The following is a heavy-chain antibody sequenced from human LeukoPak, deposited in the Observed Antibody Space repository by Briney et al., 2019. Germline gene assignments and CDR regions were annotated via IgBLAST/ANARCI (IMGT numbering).Heavy chain of an antibody. D-gene: IGHD4-17*01. V-gene: IGHV3-48*03. Sequence: GGSLRLSCAASGFTFSNYEFNWVRQAPGKRLEWVSYIGRGYGITYYADSVKGRFTVSRDDAKNSVYLKMNSLRADDTALYYCARETVHYWGQGILVTASS. CDR3: ARETVHY. J-gene: IGHJ4*02. CDR1: GFTFSNYE. CDR2: IGRGYGIT.